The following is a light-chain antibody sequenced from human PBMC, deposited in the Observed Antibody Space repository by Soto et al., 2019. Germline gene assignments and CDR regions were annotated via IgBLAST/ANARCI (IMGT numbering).Light chain of an antibody. V-gene: IGLV2-14*03. CDR3: NSYTNTNTLPV. Sequence: QSALTQPASVSGSPGQSITISCTGASGDFGNYNYVSWYQQHPGKAPQLLIYGVTNRPSGVSNRFSGSKSGNTASLTISGLQADDEAEYYCNSYTNTNTLPVFGTGTKVTGL. CDR1: SGDFGNYNY. J-gene: IGLJ1*01. CDR2: GVT.